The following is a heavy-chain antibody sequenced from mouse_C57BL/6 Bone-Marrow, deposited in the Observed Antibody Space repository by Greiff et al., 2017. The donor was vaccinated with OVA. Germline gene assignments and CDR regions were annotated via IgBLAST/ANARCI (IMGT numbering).Heavy chain of an antibody. D-gene: IGHD1-1*01. CDR1: GYTFTSYW. V-gene: IGHV1-55*01. CDR2: IYPGSGST. Sequence: QVQLQQPGAELVKPGASVKMSCKASGYTFTSYWITWVKQRPGQGLEWIGDIYPGSGSTNYNEKFKSKATLTVATSSSTAYMQLSSLTSEDSAVYYCARGGYYGSSYNYWGQGTTLTVSS. J-gene: IGHJ2*01. CDR3: ARGGYYGSSYNY.